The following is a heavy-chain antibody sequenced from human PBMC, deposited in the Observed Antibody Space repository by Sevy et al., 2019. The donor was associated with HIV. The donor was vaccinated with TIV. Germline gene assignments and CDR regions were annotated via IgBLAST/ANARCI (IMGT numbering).Heavy chain of an antibody. V-gene: IGHV1-69*13. CDR1: GGTFSSYA. CDR3: ARDKANYDFWSGYYPLGEYYYYGMDV. CDR2: MIPIFGTA. J-gene: IGHJ6*02. Sequence: ASVKVSCKASGGTFSSYAISWVRQAPGQGLEWMGGMIPIFGTANYAQKFQGRVTITADESTSTAYMELSSLRSEDTAVYYCARDKANYDFWSGYYPLGEYYYYGMDVWGQGTTVTVSS. D-gene: IGHD3-3*01.